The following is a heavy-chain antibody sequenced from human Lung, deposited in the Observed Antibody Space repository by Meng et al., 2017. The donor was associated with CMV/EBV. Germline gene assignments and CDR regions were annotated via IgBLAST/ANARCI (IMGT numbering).Heavy chain of an antibody. D-gene: IGHD2-21*01. Sequence: GESLKISCAASGLTFSSYGMSWVRQAPGKGLEWVSSIGATAGGTYYADSVKGRFTISRDNAKNTLYLQMNSLRAADTAVYYCAKYSAVGERLYYFDYWGQGTLVTVSS. CDR1: GLTFSSYG. V-gene: IGHV3-23*01. CDR2: IGATAGGT. CDR3: AKYSAVGERLYYFDY. J-gene: IGHJ4*02.